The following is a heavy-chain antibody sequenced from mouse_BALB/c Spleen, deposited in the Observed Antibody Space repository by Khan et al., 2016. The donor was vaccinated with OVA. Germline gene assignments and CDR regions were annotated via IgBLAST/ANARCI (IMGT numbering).Heavy chain of an antibody. Sequence: EVELVESGGDLVKPGGSLKLSCAASGFTFSTYGMSWVRQTPDKRLEWVATISSGGTSTYYPASVTGRFIISRDNAKNTLFLQMSSLKSEATVIYYCARLAYYYDSEGFAYWGQGTLVTVSA. CDR1: GFTFSTYG. D-gene: IGHD1-1*01. J-gene: IGHJ3*01. CDR3: ARLAYYYDSEGFAY. CDR2: ISSGGTST. V-gene: IGHV5-6*01.